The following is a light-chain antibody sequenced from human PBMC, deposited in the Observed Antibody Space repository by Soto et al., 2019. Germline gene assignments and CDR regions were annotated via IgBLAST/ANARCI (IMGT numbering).Light chain of an antibody. J-gene: IGLJ3*02. Sequence: QSVLTQPPSVSGAPGQRVTISCNGSASNLGAKYAVHWYQHLPGTAPKLLIYDNIHRPSGVPDRFSGSKSDTSASLAITGLQAEDEADYYCQSYDTTLSGLVFGGGTKVTVL. CDR1: ASNLGAKYA. CDR2: DNI. CDR3: QSYDTTLSGLV. V-gene: IGLV1-40*01.